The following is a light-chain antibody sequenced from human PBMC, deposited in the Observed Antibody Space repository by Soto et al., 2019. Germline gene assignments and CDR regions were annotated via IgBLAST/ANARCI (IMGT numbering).Light chain of an antibody. V-gene: IGLV1-47*01. J-gene: IGLJ3*02. CDR2: RNN. CDR3: AVWDDSLSAEV. Sequence: QSVLTQPPSASGTPGQRVTISCSGSSSNIGKNYVYWYQQFPGAAPKLLISRNNQRPSGVPDRFSGSKSGTSASLAISGLRSEDEAEYYCAVWDDSLSAEVFGGGTKVTVL. CDR1: SSNIGKNY.